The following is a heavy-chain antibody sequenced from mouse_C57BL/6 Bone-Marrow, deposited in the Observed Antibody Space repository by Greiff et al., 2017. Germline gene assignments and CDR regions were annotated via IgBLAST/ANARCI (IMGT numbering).Heavy chain of an antibody. CDR3: ARYRYYGSSLFAY. Sequence: EVKLVESGGGLVQPGGSLSLSCAASGFTFTDYYMSWVRQPPGKALEWLGFIRNKANGYTTEYSASVKGRFTISRDNSQSILYLQMNALRAEDSATYYCARYRYYGSSLFAYWGQGTLVTVSA. D-gene: IGHD1-1*01. CDR1: GFTFTDYY. V-gene: IGHV7-3*01. CDR2: IRNKANGYTT. J-gene: IGHJ3*01.